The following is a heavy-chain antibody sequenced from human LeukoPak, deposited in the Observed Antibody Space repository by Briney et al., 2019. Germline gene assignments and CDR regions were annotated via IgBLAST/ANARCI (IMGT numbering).Heavy chain of an antibody. J-gene: IGHJ2*01. CDR3: ASLRRSYYDSSGYQGYFDL. D-gene: IGHD3-22*01. Sequence: SETLSLTCTVSGGSISGTTYHWGWIRQPPGKGLEWMGSISYSGDTDYNASLKSRVTISAVTSKSQFSLKLSSVTAADTAVYYCASLRRSYYDSSGYQGYFDLWGRGTLVTVSS. CDR1: GGSISGTTYH. V-gene: IGHV4-39*01. CDR2: ISYSGDT.